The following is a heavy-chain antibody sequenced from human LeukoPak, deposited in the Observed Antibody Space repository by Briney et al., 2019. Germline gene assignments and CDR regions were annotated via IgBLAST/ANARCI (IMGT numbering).Heavy chain of an antibody. J-gene: IGHJ5*02. Sequence: ASVKVSCKASGYTLTSYYMHWVRQAPGQGLEWMGIINPSGGSTSYAQKFQGRVTMTRDTSTSTVYMELGSLRSEDTAVYYCARDIAAHLFDPWGQGTLVTVSS. CDR1: GYTLTSYY. V-gene: IGHV1-46*03. D-gene: IGHD6-6*01. CDR2: INPSGGST. CDR3: ARDIAAHLFDP.